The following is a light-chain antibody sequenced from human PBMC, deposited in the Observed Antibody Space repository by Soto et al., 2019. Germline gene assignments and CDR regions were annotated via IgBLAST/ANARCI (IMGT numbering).Light chain of an antibody. CDR3: QQYDSSPWT. Sequence: EIVLTQSPGTLSLSPGERATLSCRASQSIGGNYLAWYQQQPGRAPRLLMYGACRRATGIPDRFSGSASGTDFTLTISILEPEDFAVYYCQQYDSSPWTFGRGTKVEIK. CDR2: GAC. J-gene: IGKJ1*01. CDR1: QSIGGNY. V-gene: IGKV3-20*01.